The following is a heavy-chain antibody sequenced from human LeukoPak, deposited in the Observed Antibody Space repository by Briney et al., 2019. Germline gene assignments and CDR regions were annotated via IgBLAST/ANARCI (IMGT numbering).Heavy chain of an antibody. CDR1: GGSFSGYY. J-gene: IGHJ4*02. V-gene: IGHV4-34*01. Sequence: LETLSLTCAVYGGSFSGYYWSWIRQPPGKGLEWIGEINHSGSTNYNPSLKSRVTISVDTSKNQFSLKLSSVTAADTAVYYCGGGEGYWGQETLVTVSS. CDR2: INHSGST. CDR3: GGGEGY.